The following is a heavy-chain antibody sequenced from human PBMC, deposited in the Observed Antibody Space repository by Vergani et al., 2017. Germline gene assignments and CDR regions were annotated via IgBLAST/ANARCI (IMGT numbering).Heavy chain of an antibody. CDR2: IDEYGNRA. Sequence: EVPLVESGGGSVKSGGSLRLSCVASGFSFNTYWMHWVRQVPGKGLMWVARIDEYGNRATYGDFETGRFTIARDNAKNTVFLQMNNLRADDAGVYYCVRTEYCTGIACNTRFDSWGQGALVTVSS. D-gene: IGHD2-8*02. V-gene: IGHV3-74*03. CDR1: GFSFNTYW. J-gene: IGHJ5*01. CDR3: VRTEYCTGIACNTRFDS.